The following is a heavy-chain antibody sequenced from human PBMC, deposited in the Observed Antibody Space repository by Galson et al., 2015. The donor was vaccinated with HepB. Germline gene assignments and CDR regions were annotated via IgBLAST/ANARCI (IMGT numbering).Heavy chain of an antibody. J-gene: IGHJ6*02. V-gene: IGHV3-21*01. CDR1: GFTFSSYS. D-gene: IGHD3-9*01. CDR2: IISSSSYI. CDR3: ARVVSQYFDWSYGMDV. Sequence: SLRLSCAASGFTFSSYSMNWVRQAPGKGLEWVSSIISSSSYIYYADSVKGRFTISRDNAKNSLYLQMNSLRAEDTAVYYCARVVSQYFDWSYGMDVWGQGTTVTVSS.